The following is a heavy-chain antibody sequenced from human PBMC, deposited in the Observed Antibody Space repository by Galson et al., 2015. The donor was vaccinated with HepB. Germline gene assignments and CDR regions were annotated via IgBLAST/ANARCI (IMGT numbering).Heavy chain of an antibody. Sequence: SLRLSCAASGFTFSSYWMNWVRQAPGKGLEWVANKKQDGSERYLDPVKGRFTISRDNAKNSLYLQMNSLRAEDTAVYYCARGGDCSGPSCYDPTDYWGQGTLVTVSS. CDR1: GFTFSSYW. CDR2: KKQDGSER. J-gene: IGHJ4*02. V-gene: IGHV3-7*01. CDR3: ARGGDCSGPSCYDPTDY. D-gene: IGHD2-15*01.